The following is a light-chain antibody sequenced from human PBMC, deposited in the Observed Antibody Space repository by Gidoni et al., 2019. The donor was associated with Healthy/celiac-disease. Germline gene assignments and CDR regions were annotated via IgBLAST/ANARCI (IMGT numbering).Light chain of an antibody. Sequence: EIVLTQSPGTLSSSPGERATLSCRASQSVSSSYLAWYQQKPGRAPRLLIYGASSRATGIPDRFRGSGSGTDFTLTISRLEPEDFAVYYCQQYGSSPKTFXQXTKVEIK. V-gene: IGKV3-20*01. CDR1: QSVSSSY. CDR3: QQYGSSPKT. J-gene: IGKJ1*01. CDR2: GAS.